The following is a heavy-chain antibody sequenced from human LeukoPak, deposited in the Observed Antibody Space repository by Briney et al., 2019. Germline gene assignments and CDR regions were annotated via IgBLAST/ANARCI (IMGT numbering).Heavy chain of an antibody. CDR1: GGTFSSYA. J-gene: IGHJ4*02. Sequence: ASVKVSCKASGGTFSSYAISWVRQAPGQGLEWMGGIIPIFGTANYAQKFQGRVTITADESASTAYMELSSLRSEDTAVYYCARSPKTDPRAVAGTRYYFDYWGQGTLVTVSS. V-gene: IGHV1-69*01. D-gene: IGHD6-19*01. CDR2: IIPIFGTA. CDR3: ARSPKTDPRAVAGTRYYFDY.